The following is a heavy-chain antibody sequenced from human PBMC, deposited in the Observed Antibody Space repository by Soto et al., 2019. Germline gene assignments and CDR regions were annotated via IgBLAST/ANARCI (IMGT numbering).Heavy chain of an antibody. CDR2: ISYDGSNK. Sequence: QVQLVESGGGVVQPGRSLRLSCAASGFTFSSYAMHWVRQAPGKGLEWVAVISYDGSNKYYADSVKGRFTISRDNSKNTLDLQMNRLRAEDTAVYYGARVVQLWSPDYWGQGTLVTVSS. J-gene: IGHJ4*02. D-gene: IGHD5-18*01. V-gene: IGHV3-30-3*01. CDR3: ARVVQLWSPDY. CDR1: GFTFSSYA.